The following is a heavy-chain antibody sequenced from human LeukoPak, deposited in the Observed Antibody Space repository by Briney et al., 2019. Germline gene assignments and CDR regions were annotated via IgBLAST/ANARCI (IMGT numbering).Heavy chain of an antibody. CDR1: GNNYY. CDR2: INPSDGST. J-gene: IGHJ6*02. Sequence: ASVKVSCKPSGNNYYIHWVRQAPGQGLEWMGTINPSDGSTRYAQKFQGRVTMTRDTSTSTVHMELSRLRSEDTAVYYCAREEMYCSGGRCYPGRVYYYYGMDVWGQGTTVTVSS. V-gene: IGHV1-46*02. CDR3: AREEMYCSGGRCYPGRVYYYYGMDV. D-gene: IGHD2-15*01.